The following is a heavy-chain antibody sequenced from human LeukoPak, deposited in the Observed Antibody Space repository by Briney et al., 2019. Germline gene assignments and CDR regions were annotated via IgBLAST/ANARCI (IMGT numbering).Heavy chain of an antibody. CDR3: ARTSGSYYILPPDY. CDR1: GGSISSYY. V-gene: IGHV4-59*01. CDR2: IYYRGST. Sequence: PSETLSLTCTVSGGSISSYYWSWIRQPPGKGLEWIGYIYYRGSTNYNPSLKSRVTISVDTSKNQFSLKLSSVTAADTAVYYCARTSGSYYILPPDYWGQGTLVTVSS. J-gene: IGHJ4*02. D-gene: IGHD1-26*01.